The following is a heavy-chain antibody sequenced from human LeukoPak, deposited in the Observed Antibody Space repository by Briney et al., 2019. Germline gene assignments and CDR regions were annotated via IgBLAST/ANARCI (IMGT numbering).Heavy chain of an antibody. CDR2: TSSSDAGT. CDR1: GFPLSSYA. J-gene: IGHJ4*02. D-gene: IGHD1-14*01. V-gene: IGHV3-23*01. Sequence: RAGRSLRLSCAASGFPLSSYAMSWVRQAPGKGLEWVSATSSSDAGTYYADSVRGRFTISRDDSENTLYLQMNSLRAEDTAVYYCAKATGYLLWGQGTLVTVSS. CDR3: AKATGYLL.